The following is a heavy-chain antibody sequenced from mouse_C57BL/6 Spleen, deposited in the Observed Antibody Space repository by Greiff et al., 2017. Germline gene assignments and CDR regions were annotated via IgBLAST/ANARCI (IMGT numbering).Heavy chain of an antibody. Sequence: QVQLQQSGAELVRPGASVTLSCKASGYTFTDYEMHWVKQTPVHGLEWIGAIDPETGGTAYNQKFKGKAILNADKSSSTAYMGLRSLTSEDSAVYYCTRGGIYDGLYWYFDVWGTGTTVTVSS. CDR2: IDPETGGT. J-gene: IGHJ1*03. CDR3: TRGGIYDGLYWYFDV. D-gene: IGHD2-3*01. V-gene: IGHV1-15*01. CDR1: GYTFTDYE.